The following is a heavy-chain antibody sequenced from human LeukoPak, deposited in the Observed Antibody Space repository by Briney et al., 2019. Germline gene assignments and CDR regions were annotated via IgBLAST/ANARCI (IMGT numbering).Heavy chain of an antibody. J-gene: IGHJ4*02. CDR2: INPSGGST. Sequence: ASVKVSCRASGYTFTTYYMHWVRQAPGQGLEWMGIINPSGGSTSYTQKFQGRVTMTRDTSTSIVYMELSSLRSEDTAVYYCARDTTRYFDYWGQGTLVTVSS. V-gene: IGHV1-46*01. D-gene: IGHD1-1*01. CDR1: GYTFTTYY. CDR3: ARDTTRYFDY.